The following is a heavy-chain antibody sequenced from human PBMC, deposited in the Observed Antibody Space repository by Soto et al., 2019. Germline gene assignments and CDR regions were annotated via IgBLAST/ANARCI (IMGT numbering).Heavy chain of an antibody. J-gene: IGHJ4*02. D-gene: IGHD2-21*01. CDR1: GGTFNSYG. Sequence: QEHLAQSGAEVKRPGSSVTVSCKASGGTFNSYGISWVRQAPGQGLEWMGVIIPLYGTVNYAQKFQGRVSITADKSTSTAYMDLSSLRSDDTAVDYWARVRVIRLVIQSQVGLCGQGTLVTVSP. V-gene: IGHV1-69*06. CDR2: IIPLYGTV. CDR3: ARVRVIRLVIQSQVGL.